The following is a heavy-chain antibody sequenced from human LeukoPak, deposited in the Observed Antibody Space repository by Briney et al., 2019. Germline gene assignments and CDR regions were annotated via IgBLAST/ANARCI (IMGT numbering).Heavy chain of an antibody. CDR3: AGGGGGWYFDL. D-gene: IGHD3-16*01. CDR1: GYTFTNYD. Sequence: GASVKVSCKASGYTFTNYDISWVRQAPGQRLEWMGWINPYDGNTNYAQNLQGRVTITTDTSTSTAYMELRSLRSDDTAVYYCAGGGGGWYFDLWGRGTLVTVSS. J-gene: IGHJ2*01. V-gene: IGHV1-18*01. CDR2: INPYDGNT.